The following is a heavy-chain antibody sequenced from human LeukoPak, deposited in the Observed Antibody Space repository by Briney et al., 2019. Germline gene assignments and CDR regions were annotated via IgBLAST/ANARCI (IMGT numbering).Heavy chain of an antibody. CDR2: INHSGST. V-gene: IGHV4-34*01. CDR1: GGSFSGYY. Sequence: PSETLSLTCAVYGGSFSGYYWSWIRQPPGKGLEWIGEINHSGSTNYNSSLKSRVTISVDTSKNQFSLKLSSVTAADTAVYYCARGRTMPNWGQGTLVTVSS. J-gene: IGHJ4*02. D-gene: IGHD3-3*01. CDR3: ARGRTMPN.